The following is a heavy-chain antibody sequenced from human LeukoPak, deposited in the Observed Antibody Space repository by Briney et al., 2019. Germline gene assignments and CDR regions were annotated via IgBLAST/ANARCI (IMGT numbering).Heavy chain of an antibody. Sequence: SETLSLTCTVSGASISNYYWSWIRQPAGKGLEWIGRIYASGSNNYKPSLKSRVTMSVDTSKNQFSLKLSSVTAADTAVYYCARQGAAGKPYFDYWGQGTLVTVSS. CDR3: ARQGAAGKPYFDY. J-gene: IGHJ4*02. D-gene: IGHD6-13*01. CDR1: GASISNYY. CDR2: IYASGSN. V-gene: IGHV4-4*07.